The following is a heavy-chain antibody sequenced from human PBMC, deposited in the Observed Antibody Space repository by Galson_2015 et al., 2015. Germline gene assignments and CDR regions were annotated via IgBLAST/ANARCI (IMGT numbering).Heavy chain of an antibody. CDR3: ARESLSWFDP. V-gene: IGHV3-74*01. CDR1: GFTLSSYW. D-gene: IGHD3-16*01. CDR2: INSDGSNT. J-gene: IGHJ5*02. Sequence: SLRLSCAASGFTLSSYWMHWVRQAPGKGLVWVSRINSDGSNTYYADSVKGRFTISRDNAKNTLYLQMNSLRAEDTAVYFCARESLSWFDPWGQGTLVTVSS.